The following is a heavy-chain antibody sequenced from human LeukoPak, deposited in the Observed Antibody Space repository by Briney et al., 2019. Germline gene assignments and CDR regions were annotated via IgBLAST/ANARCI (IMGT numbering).Heavy chain of an antibody. CDR2: IYHSGST. CDR1: GYSISSGYY. V-gene: IGHV4-38-2*01. D-gene: IGHD3-3*01. Sequence: PSETLSLTCAVSGYSISSGYYWVWIRPPPGKGLEWIGSIYHSGSTYYNPSLKSRVTISVDTSKNQFSLKLSSVTAADTAVYYCARHAPGDFWSGYYPLYFDYWGQGTLVTVSS. J-gene: IGHJ4*02. CDR3: ARHAPGDFWSGYYPLYFDY.